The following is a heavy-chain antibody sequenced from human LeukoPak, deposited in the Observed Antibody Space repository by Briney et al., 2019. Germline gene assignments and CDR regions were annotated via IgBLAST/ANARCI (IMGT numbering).Heavy chain of an antibody. Sequence: GGALRLSCAASGFTFISYEMNWVRQAPGKGLEWVSYISSSGSTIYYADSVKGRFTISRDNAKNSLYLQMNSLRAEDTAVYYCAELGITMIGGVWGKGTTVTISS. CDR2: ISSSGSTI. V-gene: IGHV3-48*03. J-gene: IGHJ6*04. CDR1: GFTFISYE. CDR3: AELGITMIGGV. D-gene: IGHD3-10*02.